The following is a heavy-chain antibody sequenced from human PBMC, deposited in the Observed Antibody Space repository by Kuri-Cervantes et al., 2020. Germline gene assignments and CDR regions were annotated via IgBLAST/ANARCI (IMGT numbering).Heavy chain of an antibody. Sequence: GESLKISCAASGFTFSSYWMSWVRQAPGKGLEWVSAISGSGGSTYYADSVKGRFTISRDNSKNTLYLQMNSLRAEDTAVYYCAKLPDSSGTYYYYGMDVWGQGTTVTVSS. CDR2: ISGSGGST. V-gene: IGHV3-23*01. CDR1: GFTFSSYW. CDR3: AKLPDSSGTYYYYGMDV. D-gene: IGHD3-22*01. J-gene: IGHJ6*02.